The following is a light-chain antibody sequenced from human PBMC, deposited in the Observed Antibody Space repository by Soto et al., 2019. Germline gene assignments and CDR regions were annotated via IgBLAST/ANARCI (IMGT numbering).Light chain of an antibody. V-gene: IGKV1-5*03. CDR1: QTISSW. Sequence: DIQMTQSPSTLSGSVGDRVTITCRASQTISSWLAWYQQKPGKAPKLLIYKASTLKSGVPSRFSGSASATEFTLTISSLQPDDFATYYCQHYNSYSEAFGQGTKV. CDR3: QHYNSYSEA. CDR2: KAS. J-gene: IGKJ1*01.